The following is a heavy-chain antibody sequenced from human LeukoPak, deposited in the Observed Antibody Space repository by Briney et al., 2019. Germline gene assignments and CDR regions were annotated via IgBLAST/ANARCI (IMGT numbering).Heavy chain of an antibody. D-gene: IGHD5-24*01. CDR2: IIPILGIA. J-gene: IGHJ4*02. Sequence: SVKVSCKASGGTFSSYTISWVRQAPGQGLEWMGRIIPILGIANYAQKFQGRVTIAADKSTSTAYMELSSLRSEDTAVYCCARDRSRRDGDKRDYWGQGTLVTVSS. CDR1: GGTFSSYT. CDR3: ARDRSRRDGDKRDY. V-gene: IGHV1-69*04.